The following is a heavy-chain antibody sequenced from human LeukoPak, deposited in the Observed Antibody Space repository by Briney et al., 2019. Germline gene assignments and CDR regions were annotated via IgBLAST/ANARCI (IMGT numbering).Heavy chain of an antibody. D-gene: IGHD3-10*01. Sequence: GGSLRLSCAASGFTFSSYWMSWVRQAPGKGLEWVANIKQDGSEKYYVDSVKGRFTISRDNDKNSLYLQMNSLRAEDTAVYYCAREKKGGWFGELIYYYYGMDVWGKGTTVTVSS. CDR2: IKQDGSEK. V-gene: IGHV3-7*03. CDR3: AREKKGGWFGELIYYYYGMDV. J-gene: IGHJ6*04. CDR1: GFTFSSYW.